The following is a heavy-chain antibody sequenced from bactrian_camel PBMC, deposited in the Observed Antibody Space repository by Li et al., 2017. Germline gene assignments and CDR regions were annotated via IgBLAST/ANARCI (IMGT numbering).Heavy chain of an antibody. D-gene: IGHD3*01. CDR2: IDKDGRT. J-gene: IGHJ4*01. Sequence: VQLVESGGGSVQTGGSLRLSCAASGEGFGRYCMAWFRQVPGKDREGIAVIDKDGRTNYADSVTGRFTVSKDLAKNTVYLQMNSLQPEDTAMYYCAAGNWVIPSLREHAYRYWGHGTQVTVS. V-gene: IGHV3S53*01. CDR3: AAGNWVIPSLREHAYRY. CDR1: GEGFGRYC.